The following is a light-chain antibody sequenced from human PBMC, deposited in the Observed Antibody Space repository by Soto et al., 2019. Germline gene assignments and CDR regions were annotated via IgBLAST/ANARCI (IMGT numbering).Light chain of an antibody. V-gene: IGKV1-39*01. CDR1: QSISSTN. J-gene: IGKJ2*01. Sequence: DIQMTQSPSSLSASVGDRVTITCRASQSISSTNLNWYQHRPGKVPKLLIYATSTLQSGVPSKFSGSGSGTDFTLTINSLQPGDSATYYCQQTYSIPYTFGQGTNLEIK. CDR2: ATS. CDR3: QQTYSIPYT.